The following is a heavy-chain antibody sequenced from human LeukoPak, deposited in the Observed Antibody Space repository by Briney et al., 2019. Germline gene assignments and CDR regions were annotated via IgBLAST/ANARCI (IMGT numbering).Heavy chain of an antibody. CDR2: INQDGSDK. V-gene: IGHV3-7*01. D-gene: IGHD3-16*02. J-gene: IGHJ4*02. CDR1: RFTFSSYW. CDR3: ARGDDYVWGSYPDY. Sequence: QPGGSLRLSCAASRFTFSSYWMSWVRQAPGKGLEWVANINQDGSDKYYVDSVRGRFTISRDNSKNTLYLQMNSLRAEDTAVYYCARGDDYVWGSYPDYWGQGTLVTVSS.